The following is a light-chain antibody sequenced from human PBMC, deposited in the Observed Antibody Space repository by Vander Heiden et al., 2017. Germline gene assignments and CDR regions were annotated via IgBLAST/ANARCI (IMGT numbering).Light chain of an antibody. Sequence: QPAPPQPASVSGSPGQSITISCTGSSNDVGGYNDVSWHQQHPGSRPQLMMYDVSNRPSGVSDRVSASKSGKTASLTISGLQAEDDADDYCSSYTSSGPWGFGGGTRLTVL. J-gene: IGLJ3*02. CDR2: DVS. CDR1: SNDVGGYND. V-gene: IGLV2-14*03. CDR3: SSYTSSGPWG.